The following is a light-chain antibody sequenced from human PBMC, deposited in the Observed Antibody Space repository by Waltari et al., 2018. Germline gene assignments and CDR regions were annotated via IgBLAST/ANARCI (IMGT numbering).Light chain of an antibody. Sequence: DIQMTQSPSSLSASVGDRVTITCRASQSISSYLNWYQQKPGKAPKLLIYAASSLQSGVASRFSGSGSGTDFTLTISSLQPEDFATYYCQQSYSTPLDTFGQGTKLEIK. CDR2: AAS. CDR3: QQSYSTPLDT. V-gene: IGKV1-39*01. CDR1: QSISSY. J-gene: IGKJ2*01.